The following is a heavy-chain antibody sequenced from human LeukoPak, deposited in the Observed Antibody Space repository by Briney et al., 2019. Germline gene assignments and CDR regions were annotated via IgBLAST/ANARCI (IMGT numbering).Heavy chain of an antibody. V-gene: IGHV1-18*04. CDR2: ISAYNGNT. CDR3: ARGSKPNYYGSGSYLY. CDR1: GYTFTSYD. Sequence: ASVKVFCKASGYTFTSYDISWVRQAPGQGLEWMGWISAYNGNTNYAQKLQGRVTMTTDTSTSTAYMELRSLRSDDTAVYYCARGSKPNYYGSGSYLYRGQGTLVTVSS. J-gene: IGHJ4*02. D-gene: IGHD3-10*01.